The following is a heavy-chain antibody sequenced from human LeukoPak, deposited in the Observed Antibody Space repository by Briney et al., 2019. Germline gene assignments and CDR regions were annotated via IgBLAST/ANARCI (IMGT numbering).Heavy chain of an antibody. CDR2: IIPIFGTA. Sequence: ASVKVSCKASGGTFSSYAISWVRQAPGQGLEWMGGIIPIFGTANYAQKFQGRVTITADESTSTAYMELSSLRSEDTAVYYCARPDTDYYDSSGYYTSFDYWGQGTLVTVPS. J-gene: IGHJ4*02. V-gene: IGHV1-69*13. D-gene: IGHD3-22*01. CDR3: ARPDTDYYDSSGYYTSFDY. CDR1: GGTFSSYA.